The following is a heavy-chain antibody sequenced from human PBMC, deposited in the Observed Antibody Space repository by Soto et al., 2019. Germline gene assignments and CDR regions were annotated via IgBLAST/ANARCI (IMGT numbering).Heavy chain of an antibody. CDR2: IYYTGTT. J-gene: IGHJ5*02. V-gene: IGHV4-30-4*01. D-gene: IGHD4-4*01. CDR3: ARESTTVTERGFDP. Sequence: PSETLSLTCTVSGGSISSGDHYWSWIRQPPGKGLEWIGYIYYTGTTYYNPSLKSRVTISVDTSKNQFSLKLSSVTAADTAVYYCARESTTVTERGFDPWGQGTLVTVSS. CDR1: GGSISSGDHY.